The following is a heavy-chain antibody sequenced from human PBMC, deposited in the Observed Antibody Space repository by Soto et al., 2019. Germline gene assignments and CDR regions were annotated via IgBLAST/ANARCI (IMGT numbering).Heavy chain of an antibody. CDR3: ARLPPRIAVDDAFDI. D-gene: IGHD6-19*01. V-gene: IGHV4-59*08. Sequence: SETLSLTCTVSGGSISSYYWSWIRQPPGKGLEWIGYIYYSGSTNYNPSLKSRVTISVDTSKNQFSLKLSSVTAADTAVYYCARLPPRIAVDDAFDIWGQGTMVT. CDR2: IYYSGST. J-gene: IGHJ3*02. CDR1: GGSISSYY.